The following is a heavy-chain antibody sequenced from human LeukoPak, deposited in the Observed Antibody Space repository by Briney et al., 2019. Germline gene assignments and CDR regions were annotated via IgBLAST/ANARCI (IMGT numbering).Heavy chain of an antibody. V-gene: IGHV3-30*18. CDR1: GFTFSSYG. D-gene: IGHD6-19*01. J-gene: IGHJ4*02. CDR2: ISYDGSNK. Sequence: GGSLRLSCAASGFTFSSYGMHWVRQAPGKGLEWVAVISYDGSNKYYADSVKGRFTISRDNSKNTLYLQMNSLRTEDTAVYYCAKDILPRYSSGWTSGFDYWGQGTLVTVSS. CDR3: AKDILPRYSSGWTSGFDY.